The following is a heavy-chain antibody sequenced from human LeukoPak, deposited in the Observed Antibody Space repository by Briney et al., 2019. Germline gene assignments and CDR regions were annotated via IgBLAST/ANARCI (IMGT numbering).Heavy chain of an antibody. CDR1: GYTFTGYY. D-gene: IGHD6-13*01. Sequence: ASVKVSCKASGYTFTGYYMHWVRQAPGQGLEWMGWINPNSGGTNYAQKFQGRVTMTRDTSISTAYMELSRLRSDDTAVYYCAKWMSSSFGHYFDYWGQGTLVTVSS. CDR3: AKWMSSSFGHYFDY. J-gene: IGHJ4*02. CDR2: INPNSGGT. V-gene: IGHV1-2*02.